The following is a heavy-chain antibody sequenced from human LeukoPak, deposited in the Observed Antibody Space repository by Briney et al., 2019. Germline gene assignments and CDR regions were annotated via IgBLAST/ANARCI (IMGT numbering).Heavy chain of an antibody. J-gene: IGHJ3*02. Sequence: PGRSLRLSCAASGFTFSSYAMSWVRQAPGKGLEWVSAISGSGGSTYYADSVKGRFTISRDNSKNTLYLQMNSLRAEDTAVYYCAKDYCGGDCYPDAFDIWGQGTMVTVSS. CDR3: AKDYCGGDCYPDAFDI. V-gene: IGHV3-23*01. D-gene: IGHD2-21*02. CDR1: GFTFSSYA. CDR2: ISGSGGST.